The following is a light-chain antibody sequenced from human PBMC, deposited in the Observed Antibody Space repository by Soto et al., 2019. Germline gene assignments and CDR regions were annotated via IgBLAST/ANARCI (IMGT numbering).Light chain of an antibody. CDR1: QSIRGL. CDR2: AES. V-gene: IGKV1-5*03. Sequence: DIQMTQSPSTLSASVGDRVTITCRSSQSIRGLLAWFQHKPGKAPNLLIYAESALASGVASRFSGSGSGTEFTLTISSLPPDDFATYSCQQYDSYPLTFGPGTKVEIK. CDR3: QQYDSYPLT. J-gene: IGKJ1*01.